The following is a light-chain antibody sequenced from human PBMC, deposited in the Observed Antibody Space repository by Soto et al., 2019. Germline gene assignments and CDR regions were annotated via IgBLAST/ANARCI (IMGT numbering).Light chain of an antibody. CDR2: GVS. CDR3: SSFTSSYFYV. Sequence: QSALTQPASVSGSPGQSIAISCTGSGSDVGGYNYVSWYQQHPGKAPKLIIYGVSHRPSGVSPRFSASRSAYTASLTICGLQHEDEADYYCSSFTSSYFYVFGPGTKVTV. V-gene: IGLV2-14*01. CDR1: GSDVGGYNY. J-gene: IGLJ1*01.